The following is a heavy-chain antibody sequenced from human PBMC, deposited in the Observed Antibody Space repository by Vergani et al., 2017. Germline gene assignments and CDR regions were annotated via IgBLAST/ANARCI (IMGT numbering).Heavy chain of an antibody. CDR2: IYTSGST. CDR3: AREGVGDCRSTSCPFDP. D-gene: IGHD2-2*01. CDR1: GGSISSGSYY. Sequence: QVQLQESGPGLVKPSQTLSLTCTVSGGSISSGSYYWSWIRQPAGKGLEWIGRIYTSGSTNYNPSLKSRVTISVDTSKNQFSLKLSVVTAADTAVYYCAREGVGDCRSTSCPFDPWGQGTLVTVSS. J-gene: IGHJ5*02. V-gene: IGHV4-61*02.